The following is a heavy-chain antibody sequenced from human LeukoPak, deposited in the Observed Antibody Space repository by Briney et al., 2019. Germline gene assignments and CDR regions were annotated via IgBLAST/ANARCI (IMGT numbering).Heavy chain of an antibody. V-gene: IGHV3-7*01. D-gene: IGHD2/OR15-2a*01. J-gene: IGHJ4*02. Sequence: GGSLILSCSASGFSLSGYWMSWVRQAPGQGLEWVANIAKDGYWIHYADSVKGRFTISRDNAKNSLSLQMNSLRADDTAIYYCARDLDFYAADYWGQGTLVTVAS. CDR3: ARDLDFYAADY. CDR2: IAKDGYWI. CDR1: GFSLSGYW.